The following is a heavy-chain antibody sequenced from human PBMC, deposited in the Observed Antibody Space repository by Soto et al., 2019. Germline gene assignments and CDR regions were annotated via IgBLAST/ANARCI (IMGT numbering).Heavy chain of an antibody. CDR2: ISAYNGNT. D-gene: IGHD3-22*01. Sequence: GASVKVSCKASGYTFTSYGISWVRQAPGQGLEWMGWISAYNGNTNYAQKLQGRVTMTTDTSTSTAYMELRSLRSDDTAVYYCARDSWYYYDSSGYYFSDYYGMDVWGQGTTVTVSS. CDR1: GYTFTSYG. CDR3: ARDSWYYYDSSGYYFSDYYGMDV. V-gene: IGHV1-18*01. J-gene: IGHJ6*02.